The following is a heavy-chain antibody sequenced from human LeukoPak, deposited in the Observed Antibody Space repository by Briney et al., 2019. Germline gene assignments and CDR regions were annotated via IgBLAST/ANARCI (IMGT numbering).Heavy chain of an antibody. V-gene: IGHV3-23*01. Sequence: GGSLRLSCEASGFTFRNYAMNWVRQSPGKGLEYVSGISDSGQSPYYAASVRGRFTISRDNSNNTLYLQMNSLRAEDTAVYYCATGGLGYCSSTSCYTSFDPWGQGTLVTVSS. CDR1: GFTFRNYA. CDR2: ISDSGQSP. CDR3: ATGGLGYCSSTSCYTSFDP. D-gene: IGHD2-2*02. J-gene: IGHJ5*02.